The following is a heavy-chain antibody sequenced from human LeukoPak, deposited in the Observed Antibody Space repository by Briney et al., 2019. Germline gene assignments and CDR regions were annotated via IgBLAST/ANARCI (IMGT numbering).Heavy chain of an antibody. D-gene: IGHD5-12*01. Sequence: GGSLRLSCAASGFTFDNYWMNWVRQAPGKGLEWISYISSSGSTLYYADSVKGRFTISRDDAKNSLYLQMNSLRGDDTAMYYCAGERGGYGFYWGQGTLVTVSS. CDR3: AGERGGYGFY. J-gene: IGHJ4*02. CDR2: ISSSGSTL. CDR1: GFTFDNYW. V-gene: IGHV3-48*04.